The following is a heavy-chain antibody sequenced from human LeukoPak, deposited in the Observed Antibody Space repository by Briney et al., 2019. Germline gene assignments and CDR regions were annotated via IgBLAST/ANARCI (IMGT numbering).Heavy chain of an antibody. CDR1: GYTFTSYD. J-gene: IGHJ3*02. CDR2: MNPNSGNT. Sequence: ASVKVSCKASGYTFTSYDINWVRQATGQGLEWMGWMNPNSGNTGYAQKFQGRVTITRNISISTAYMELSSLRSEDTAVYYCATSCDFWSGSCLGDAFDIWGQGTMVTVSS. CDR3: ATSCDFWSGSCLGDAFDI. D-gene: IGHD3-3*01. V-gene: IGHV1-8*03.